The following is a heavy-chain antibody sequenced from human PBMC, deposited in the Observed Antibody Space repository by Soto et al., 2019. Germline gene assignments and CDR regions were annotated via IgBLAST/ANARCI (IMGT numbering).Heavy chain of an antibody. CDR2: INSNGGST. D-gene: IGHD6-13*01. J-gene: IGHJ4*02. CDR3: ARGLAAGDS. V-gene: IGHV1-46*01. CDR1: GYTFTNYY. Sequence: QVQLVQSGAEVKKPGASVKLSCKASGYTFTNYYIHWVRQAPGQGLEWMAIINSNGGSTNYAQKFQGRVTLTRDKSTSTVYMGLSSLKSEDTAVYYCARGLAAGDSWGQGALGTVSS.